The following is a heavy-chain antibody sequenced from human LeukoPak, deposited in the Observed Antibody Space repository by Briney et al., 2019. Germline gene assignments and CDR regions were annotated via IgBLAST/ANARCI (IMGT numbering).Heavy chain of an antibody. J-gene: IGHJ4*02. D-gene: IGHD3-10*01. CDR3: AKDATLFGDQYFDY. Sequence: PGGSLRLSCAASGFTFSSYAMSWVRQAPGKGLAWVAVTSYDGSTKYYADSAKGRFNISRDNSKNTLYLQMNSLRVDDTAVYYCAKDATLFGDQYFDYWGQGTLVIVSS. V-gene: IGHV3-30*18. CDR1: GFTFSSYA. CDR2: TSYDGSTK.